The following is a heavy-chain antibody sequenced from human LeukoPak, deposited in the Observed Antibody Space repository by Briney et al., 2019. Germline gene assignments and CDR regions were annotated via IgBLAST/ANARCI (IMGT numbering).Heavy chain of an antibody. CDR3: ATVGDYYDSSGYYYFDY. V-gene: IGHV1-69*01. CDR2: IIPIFGTA. J-gene: IGHJ4*02. D-gene: IGHD3-22*01. CDR1: GGTFISYA. Sequence: SVKVSCKASGGTFISYAISWARQAPGQGLEWMGGIIPIFGTANYAQKFQGRVTITADESTSTAYMELSSLRSEDTAVYYCATVGDYYDSSGYYYFDYWGQGTLVTVSS.